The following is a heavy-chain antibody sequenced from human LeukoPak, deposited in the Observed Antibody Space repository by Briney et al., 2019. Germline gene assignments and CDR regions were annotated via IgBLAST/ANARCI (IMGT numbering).Heavy chain of an antibody. V-gene: IGHV3-23*01. Sequence: GGSLRLSCAASGFTFDDYGMSWVRQAPGKGLEWVSGIIGGGGSTYYADSVKGRFTISGDNSRNTLFLQMNSLRAEDTAVYYCAHGAMYQLDYWGQGTLVTVSS. CDR1: GFTFDDYG. CDR3: AHGAMYQLDY. J-gene: IGHJ4*02. CDR2: IIGGGGST. D-gene: IGHD2-2*01.